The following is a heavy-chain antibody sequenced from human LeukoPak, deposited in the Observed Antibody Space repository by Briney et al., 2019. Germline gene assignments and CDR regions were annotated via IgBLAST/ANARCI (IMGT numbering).Heavy chain of an antibody. J-gene: IGHJ5*02. CDR2: ISINGGST. D-gene: IGHD3-16*01. CDR3: AREGGLTGFDP. V-gene: IGHV3-64*04. CDR1: GTAFRTYA. Sequence: GGSLRLSCSASGTAFRTYAMHWVRQPPGKGLYYVSAISINGGSTYYADSVRGRFTISRDNAENSLYLQMNSLRVDDTAVYYCAREGGLTGFDPWGQGALVTVSS.